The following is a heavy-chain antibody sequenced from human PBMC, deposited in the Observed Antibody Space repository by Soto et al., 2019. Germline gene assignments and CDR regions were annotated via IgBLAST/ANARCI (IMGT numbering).Heavy chain of an antibody. D-gene: IGHD4-17*01. CDR3: TTDPYMTTVTVDY. J-gene: IGHJ4*02. Sequence: GGSLRLSCAASGFTFSNAWMSWVRQAPGKGLEWVGRIKSKTDGGTTDYAAPVKGRFTISRDDSKNTLYLQMNSLKTEDTAVYYCTTDPYMTTVTVDYWGQGTLVTVSS. CDR2: IKSKTDGGTT. CDR1: GFTFSNAW. V-gene: IGHV3-15*01.